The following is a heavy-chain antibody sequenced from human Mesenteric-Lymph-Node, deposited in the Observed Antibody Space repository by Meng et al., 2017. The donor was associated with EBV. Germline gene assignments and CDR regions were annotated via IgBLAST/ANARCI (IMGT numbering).Heavy chain of an antibody. D-gene: IGHD3-22*01. CDR3: ARGATYYYDSGGYFDI. Sequence: QVQLVESGPGLVEPSQTLSLAGPVSGGSISSGGYYWCLIRQPPGKGLEWIGYIYYSGSTYYNPSLKSRVTISVDTSKNQFSLKLSSVTAADTAVYYCARGATYYYDSGGYFDIWGRGTLVTVAS. CDR2: IYYSGST. J-gene: IGHJ2*01. V-gene: IGHV4-30-4*01. CDR1: GGSISSGGYY.